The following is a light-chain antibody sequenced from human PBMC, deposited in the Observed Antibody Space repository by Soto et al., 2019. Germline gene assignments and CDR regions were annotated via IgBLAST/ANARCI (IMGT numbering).Light chain of an antibody. Sequence: QAVVTQPPSVSGAPRQRITISCTGSSSNIGAGYDVHWYQQLPGRAPKLLIYSTTYRPSGVPDRFSGSKSGNSASLAITGLQAEDEADYYCQSYDSSLSGAVFGGGTKLTVL. CDR1: SSNIGAGYD. CDR3: QSYDSSLSGAV. J-gene: IGLJ2*01. V-gene: IGLV1-40*01. CDR2: STT.